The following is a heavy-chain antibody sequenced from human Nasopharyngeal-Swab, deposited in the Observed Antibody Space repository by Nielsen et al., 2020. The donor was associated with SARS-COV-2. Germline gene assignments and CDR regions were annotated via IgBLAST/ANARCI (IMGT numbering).Heavy chain of an antibody. J-gene: IGHJ6*03. D-gene: IGHD5-18*01. Sequence: GESLKISCAASGFTFNNAWMSWLRQAPGKGLEWVGRIYSKTDGGTTDYAAPVKDRFTISRDDSKNIAYLQMNSLTTEDTAVYYCTRDFPFSVDTATRGYMDVWGKGTTVTVSS. CDR3: TRDFPFSVDTATRGYMDV. V-gene: IGHV3-15*01. CDR2: IYSKTDGGTT. CDR1: GFTFNNAW.